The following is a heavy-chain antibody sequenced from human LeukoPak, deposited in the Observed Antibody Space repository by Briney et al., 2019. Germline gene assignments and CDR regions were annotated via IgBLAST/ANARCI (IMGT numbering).Heavy chain of an antibody. Sequence: SVKVSCKASGGTFSSYAISWVRQAPGQGLEWMGGIIPIFGTANYAQKFQGRVTITADESTSTAYMELSSLRSEDTAVYYCARGYCSSASCYIDYYYYGMDVWGQGTTVTVSS. CDR3: ARGYCSSASCYIDYYYYGMDV. CDR2: IIPIFGTA. CDR1: GGTFSSYA. J-gene: IGHJ6*02. D-gene: IGHD2-2*02. V-gene: IGHV1-69*13.